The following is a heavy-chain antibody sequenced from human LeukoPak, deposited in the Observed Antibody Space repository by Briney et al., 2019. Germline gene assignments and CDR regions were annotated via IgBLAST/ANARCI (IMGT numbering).Heavy chain of an antibody. D-gene: IGHD3-22*01. Sequence: ASVTVSCKASGGTFSSYAISWVRQAPGQGLEWMGRIIPILGIANYAQKFQGRVTITADKSTSTAYMELSSLRSEDTAVYYCARGGPYYYDSSFDYWGQGTLVTVSS. V-gene: IGHV1-69*04. J-gene: IGHJ4*02. CDR2: IIPILGIA. CDR1: GGTFSSYA. CDR3: ARGGPYYYDSSFDY.